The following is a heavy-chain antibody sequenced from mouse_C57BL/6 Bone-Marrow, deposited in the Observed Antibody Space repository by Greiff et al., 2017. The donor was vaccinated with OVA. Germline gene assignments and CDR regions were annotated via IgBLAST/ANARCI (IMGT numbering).Heavy chain of an antibody. J-gene: IGHJ4*01. CDR3: ARHDYGSSPYAMDY. D-gene: IGHD1-1*01. CDR1: GFTFSDYY. Sequence: EVHLVESGGGLVQPGGSLKLSCAASGFTFSDYYMYWVRQTPEKRLEWVAYISNGGGSTYYPDTVKGRFTISRDNAKNTLYLQMSRLKSEDTAMYYCARHDYGSSPYAMDYWGQGTSVTVSS. V-gene: IGHV5-12*01. CDR2: ISNGGGST.